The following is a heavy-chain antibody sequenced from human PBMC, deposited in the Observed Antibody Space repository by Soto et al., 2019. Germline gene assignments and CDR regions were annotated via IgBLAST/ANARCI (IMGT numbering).Heavy chain of an antibody. Sequence: AVYGGSFSGYYWSWIRQPPGKGLEWIGEINHSGSTNYSPSLKSRVTISVDTSKNQFSLKLSSVTAADTAVYYCARYYYGSGSYPDYWGQGTLVTVSS. J-gene: IGHJ4*02. CDR3: ARYYYGSGSYPDY. D-gene: IGHD3-10*01. V-gene: IGHV4-34*01. CDR2: INHSGST. CDR1: GGSFSGYY.